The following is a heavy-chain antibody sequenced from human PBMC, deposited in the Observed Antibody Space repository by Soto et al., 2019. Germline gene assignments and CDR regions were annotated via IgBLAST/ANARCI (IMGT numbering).Heavy chain of an antibody. CDR1: GLTFTSYA. J-gene: IGHJ4*02. CDR3: AKDRRISMVRGYYFEY. CDR2: LSGSGGTT. D-gene: IGHD3-10*01. V-gene: IGHV3-23*01. Sequence: EVQLLASGGGLVHPGGSLRLSCAASGLTFTSYAMSWVRQAPGKGLEWVSGLSGSGGTTYYADSVKGRFIISRDNSKNTLYLQMDSLRAEDTAVYYCAKDRRISMVRGYYFEYWGQGTLVTVSS.